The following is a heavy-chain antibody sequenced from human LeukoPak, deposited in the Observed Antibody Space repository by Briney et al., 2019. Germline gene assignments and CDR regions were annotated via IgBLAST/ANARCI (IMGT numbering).Heavy chain of an antibody. V-gene: IGHV1-2*02. CDR2: INPNSGGT. D-gene: IGHD3-10*01. Sequence: ASVKVSCKASGYTFTSYAMHWVRQAPGQRLEWMGWINPNSGGTNYAQKFQGRVTMTRDTSISTAYMELSRLRSDDTAVYYCARDSLYYGSGSYYHANWFDPWGQGTLVTVSS. J-gene: IGHJ5*02. CDR3: ARDSLYYGSGSYYHANWFDP. CDR1: GYTFTSYA.